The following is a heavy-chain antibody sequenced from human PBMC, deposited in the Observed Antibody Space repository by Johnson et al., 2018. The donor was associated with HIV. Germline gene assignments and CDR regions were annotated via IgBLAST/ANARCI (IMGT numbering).Heavy chain of an antibody. CDR3: ARDPPSYGSGSYFRAFDI. CDR1: GFTFTNYW. Sequence: VQLVESGGGLVQPGGSLRLSCAASGFTFTNYWMSWVRQAPGKGLEWVANIKQDGSEKYYVDSVKGRFTISRDNAKNSLYLQMNSLRAEDTAVYYCARDPPSYGSGSYFRAFDIWGQGTMVTVSS. D-gene: IGHD3-10*01. V-gene: IGHV3-7*01. CDR2: IKQDGSEK. J-gene: IGHJ3*02.